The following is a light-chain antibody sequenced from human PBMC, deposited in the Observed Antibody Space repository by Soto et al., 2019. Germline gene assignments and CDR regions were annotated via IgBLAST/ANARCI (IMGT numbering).Light chain of an antibody. J-gene: IGLJ2*01. CDR3: SSYGGNNNLI. V-gene: IGLV2-8*01. CDR2: EVT. Sequence: QSALTQPPSASGSPGQSVTISCTGTSSDVGGYTYVSWYQQYPGKAPKLMIYEVTKRPSGVPERFSGSKSGNTASLTVSGLQAEDEADYSCSSYGGNNNLIFGGGTKVTVL. CDR1: SSDVGGYTY.